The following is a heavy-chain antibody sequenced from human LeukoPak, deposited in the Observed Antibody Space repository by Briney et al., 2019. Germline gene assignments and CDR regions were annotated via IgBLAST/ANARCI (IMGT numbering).Heavy chain of an antibody. Sequence: ASVKVSCKASGGTFSSYAISWVRQAPGQGLEWMGGIIPIFGTANYAQKFQGRVTITADESTSTAYMELSSLRSEDTAVYYCATVANYPYYYYGMDVWGQGTTVTVSS. CDR2: IIPIFGTA. CDR3: ATVANYPYYYYGMDV. D-gene: IGHD4/OR15-4a*01. J-gene: IGHJ6*02. V-gene: IGHV1-69*01. CDR1: GGTFSSYA.